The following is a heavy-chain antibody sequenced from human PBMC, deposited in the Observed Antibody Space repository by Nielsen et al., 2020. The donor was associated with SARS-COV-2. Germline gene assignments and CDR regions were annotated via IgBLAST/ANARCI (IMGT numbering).Heavy chain of an antibody. V-gene: IGHV3-74*01. CDR1: GFTFSSYA. CDR2: INSDGSST. Sequence: GESLKISCAASGFTFSSYAMSWVRQAPGKGLVWVSRINSDGSSTSYADSVKGRFTISRDNAKNTLYLQMNSLRAEDTAVYYCARDRILWFGELLGWFDPWGQGTLVTVSS. D-gene: IGHD3-10*01. CDR3: ARDRILWFGELLGWFDP. J-gene: IGHJ5*02.